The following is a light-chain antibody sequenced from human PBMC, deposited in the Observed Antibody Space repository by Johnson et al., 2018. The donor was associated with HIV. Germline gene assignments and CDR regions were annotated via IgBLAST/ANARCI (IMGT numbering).Light chain of an antibody. Sequence: QSVLTQPPSVSAAPGQKVTISCSGSSSNIGNNYVSWYQQLPGTAPKLLIYEDNKRPSGIPYRFSASKSGTSATLDITGLQTGDGADYYCGTCDSSLNASYVFGSGTSVTVL. CDR2: EDN. J-gene: IGLJ1*01. CDR1: SSNIGNNY. CDR3: GTCDSSLNASYV. V-gene: IGLV1-51*02.